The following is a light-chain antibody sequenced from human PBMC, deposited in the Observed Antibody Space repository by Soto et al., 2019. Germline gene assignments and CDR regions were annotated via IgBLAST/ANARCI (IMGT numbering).Light chain of an antibody. CDR2: DAS. V-gene: IGKV1-5*01. J-gene: IGKJ1*01. CDR1: QSISAW. Sequence: DIQMTQSPSTLPASVGDRVTITCRASQSISAWLAWYQQKPGKAPKLLIYDASSLESGVPSRFSASGSGTDFTLTISSLQPVDFATYYCQQYNSYSWTFGQGTKVEI. CDR3: QQYNSYSWT.